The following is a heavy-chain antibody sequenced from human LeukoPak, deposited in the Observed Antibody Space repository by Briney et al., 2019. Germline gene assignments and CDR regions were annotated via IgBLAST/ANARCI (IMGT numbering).Heavy chain of an antibody. J-gene: IGHJ5*02. V-gene: IGHV3-23*01. CDR2: ISGSAGST. Sequence: GGSLRLSCAASGFTFSTYAMSWVRQAPGKGLEWVSVISGSAGSTYYADSVKGRFTISRDNSKNTLYLQMNSLRAEDTAVYYCSKGEQQLVRNNWFDPWVQGTLVTVSS. CDR1: GFTFSTYA. D-gene: IGHD6-13*01. CDR3: SKGEQQLVRNNWFDP.